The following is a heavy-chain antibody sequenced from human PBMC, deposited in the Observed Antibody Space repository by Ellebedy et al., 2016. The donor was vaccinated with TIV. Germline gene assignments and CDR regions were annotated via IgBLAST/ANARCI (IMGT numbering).Heavy chain of an antibody. J-gene: IGHJ4*02. V-gene: IGHV1-46*04. Sequence: AASVKVSCKASGYTFTSYYMHWVRQAPGQGLEWMGIINPSGGSTTYAQKLQGRLTMTRDTSTSTVHMELSSLRSEDTAVYYCARARSSGWLHTPDYWGQGLLVTVSS. CDR3: ARARSSGWLHTPDY. D-gene: IGHD6-19*01. CDR1: GYTFTSYY. CDR2: INPSGGST.